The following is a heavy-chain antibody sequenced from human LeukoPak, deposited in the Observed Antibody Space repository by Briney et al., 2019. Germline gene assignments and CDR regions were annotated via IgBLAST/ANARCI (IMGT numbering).Heavy chain of an antibody. J-gene: IGHJ3*02. CDR1: GGSISSSSYY. V-gene: IGHV4-39*07. Sequence: PSETLSLTCTVSGGSISSSSYYWGSSRQPPGRGLEWNGSIYYSESTYYHPSLKSRVPQTVDTSKNQFYLKLSSVTAADTAVYYCARVRKGLGTYSSSRGRKTGARRNDAFDIWGQGTMVTVSS. CDR3: ARVRKGLGTYSSSRGRKTGARRNDAFDI. CDR2: IYYSEST. D-gene: IGHD6-6*01.